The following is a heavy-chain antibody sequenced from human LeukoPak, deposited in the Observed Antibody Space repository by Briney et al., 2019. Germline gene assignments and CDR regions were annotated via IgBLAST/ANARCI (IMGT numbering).Heavy chain of an antibody. CDR2: ISWNSGSI. D-gene: IGHD2-15*01. V-gene: IGHV3-9*01. CDR1: GFNVSSNY. CDR3: AKATGTCSGGSCYFSHFDY. Sequence: GGSLRLSCAASGFNVSSNYMSWVRQAPGKGLEWVSGISWNSGSIGYADSVKGRFTISRDNAKNSLYLQMNSLRAEDTALYYCAKATGTCSGGSCYFSHFDYWGQGTLVTVSS. J-gene: IGHJ4*02.